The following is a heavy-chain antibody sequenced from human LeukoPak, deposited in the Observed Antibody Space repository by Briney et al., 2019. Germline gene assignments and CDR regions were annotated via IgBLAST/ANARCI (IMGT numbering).Heavy chain of an antibody. CDR3: TRDSGTYNWFDP. V-gene: IGHV3-73*01. Sequence: GGSLRLSGAGSGFIFSGSAIHWVRQSSGKGLEWGGQIDKKDKGYATPTAYAASVKGRFTISRDDSINTAYLQMKSLKTEDTALYYCTRDSGTYNWFDPWGQGTLVTVSS. J-gene: IGHJ5*02. CDR1: GFIFSGSA. CDR2: IDKKDKGYATPT. D-gene: IGHD1-26*01.